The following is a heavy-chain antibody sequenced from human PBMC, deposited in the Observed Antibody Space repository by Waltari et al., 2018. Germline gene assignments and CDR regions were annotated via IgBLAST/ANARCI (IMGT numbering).Heavy chain of an antibody. CDR3: ARDVYNWNYVGGPWFDP. Sequence: QVQLQASGPGLVKPSETLSLTCTVSGGSISSYYWSWIRPPPGKGLEWIGYIYYSGSTNYNPSLKSRVTISVDTSKNQFSLKLSSVTAADTAVYYCARDVYNWNYVGGPWFDPWGQGTLVTVSS. V-gene: IGHV4-59*01. J-gene: IGHJ5*02. D-gene: IGHD1-7*01. CDR2: IYYSGST. CDR1: GGSISSYY.